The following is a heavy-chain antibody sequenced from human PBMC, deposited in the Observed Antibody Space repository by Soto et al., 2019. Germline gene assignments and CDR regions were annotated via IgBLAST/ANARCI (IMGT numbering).Heavy chain of an antibody. CDR2: ISYDGSNK. V-gene: IGHV3-30*18. D-gene: IGHD3-9*01. Sequence: GGSLRLSCAASGFTFSSYGMHWVRQAPGKGLEWVAVISYDGSNKYYADSVKGRFTISRDNSKNTLYLQMNSLRAEDTAVYYCAKVMLRYFDWIIDYWGQGTLVTVSS. CDR3: AKVMLRYFDWIIDY. CDR1: GFTFSSYG. J-gene: IGHJ4*02.